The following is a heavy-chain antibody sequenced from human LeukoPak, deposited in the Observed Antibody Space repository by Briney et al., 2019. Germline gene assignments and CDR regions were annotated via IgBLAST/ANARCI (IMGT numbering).Heavy chain of an antibody. CDR2: IYYSGST. Sequence: PSETLSLTCTVSGGSISSGGYYWSWIRQHPGKGLEWIGNIYYSGSTYYNPSLNSRVTISVDTSKNQFPLKLSSVTAADTAVYYCARFIHYYDSSGSSLSIYYGMDVWGQGTTVTVSS. V-gene: IGHV4-31*03. CDR3: ARFIHYYDSSGSSLSIYYGMDV. D-gene: IGHD3-22*01. CDR1: GGSISSGGYY. J-gene: IGHJ6*02.